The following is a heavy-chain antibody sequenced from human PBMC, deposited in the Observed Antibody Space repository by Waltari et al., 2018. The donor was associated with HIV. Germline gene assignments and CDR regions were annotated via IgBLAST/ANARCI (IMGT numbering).Heavy chain of an antibody. CDR1: VFTLSNST. CDR3: ARDINGGWGY. J-gene: IGHJ4*02. D-gene: IGHD7-27*01. CDR2: ISRSSSSI. Sequence: EVQLVASGGGLVQPGGSLRLSCAASVFTLSNSTMNWVRQDPGKGLEWVSYISRSSSSIFYADSVKGRFTISRDNAKNSLYLQMNSLRVEDTAVYYCARDINGGWGYWGQGTLVTVAS. V-gene: IGHV3-48*01.